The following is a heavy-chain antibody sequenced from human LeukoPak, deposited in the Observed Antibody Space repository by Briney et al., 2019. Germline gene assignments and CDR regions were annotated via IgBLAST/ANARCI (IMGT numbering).Heavy chain of an antibody. Sequence: GGSLRLSCAASGFTFSSYAMSWVRQAPGKGLEWVSAISGSGGSTYYADSVKGRFTISRDNSKNTLYLQMNSLRAEDTAVYYCARVTKPYDAFDIWGQGTMVTVSS. CDR1: GFTFSSYA. D-gene: IGHD2-8*01. J-gene: IGHJ3*02. CDR2: ISGSGGST. CDR3: ARVTKPYDAFDI. V-gene: IGHV3-23*01.